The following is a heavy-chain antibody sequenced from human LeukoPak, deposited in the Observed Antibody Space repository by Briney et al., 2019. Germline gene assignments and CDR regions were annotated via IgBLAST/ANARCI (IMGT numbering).Heavy chain of an antibody. CDR2: INTNTGNP. CDR3: ARPLATAKRDYYGMDV. J-gene: IGHJ6*02. V-gene: IGHV7-4-1*02. D-gene: IGHD5-12*01. CDR1: GYTFTSYA. Sequence: GASVKVSCKASGYTFTSYAMNWVRQAPGQGLEWMGWINTNTGNPTYAQGFTGRFVFSLDTSVSTAYLQISSLKAEDTAVYYCARPLATAKRDYYGMDVWGQGTTVTVSS.